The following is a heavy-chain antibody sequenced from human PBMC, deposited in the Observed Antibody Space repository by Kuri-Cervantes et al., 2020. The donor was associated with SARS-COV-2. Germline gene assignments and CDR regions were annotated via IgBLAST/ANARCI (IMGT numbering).Heavy chain of an antibody. D-gene: IGHD6-19*01. CDR2: VHYSGTT. Sequence: ESLKISCDVSGDSISSTYWSWIRQPPGRGLEWIGFVHYSGTTSYSPSLKSRVTMPVDTSKNHFSLKLSSVTTADTAVYYCARGGWSLDRWGQGTLVTVSS. J-gene: IGHJ5*02. CDR1: GDSISSTY. CDR3: ARGGWSLDR. V-gene: IGHV4-59*01.